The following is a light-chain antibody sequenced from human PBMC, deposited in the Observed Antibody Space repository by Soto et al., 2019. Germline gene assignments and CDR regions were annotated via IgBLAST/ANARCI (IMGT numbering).Light chain of an antibody. J-gene: IGKJ2*01. CDR3: QQSYSTPRT. CDR1: QSISTY. V-gene: IGKV1-39*01. Sequence: DIQMTQSPSSLSASVGDRVTITCRASQSISTYLNWYQQKPGKAPKLLIYAASSLQSDVPSRFSGGGSGTDFTLTISSLHPEDLATYYCQQSYSTPRTFGQGTKLEIK. CDR2: AAS.